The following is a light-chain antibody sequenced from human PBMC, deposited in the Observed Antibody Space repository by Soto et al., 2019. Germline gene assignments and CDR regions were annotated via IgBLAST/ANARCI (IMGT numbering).Light chain of an antibody. Sequence: EIVMTQSPATLSVSPGERVTLSCRTSESVSSSLAWYQQKPGQAPGLLIYGASTGATGIPARFSGSGSGTEFTLTISSLQSEDFAFYYCQQYSSWLWTFGQGTKVDIK. V-gene: IGKV3-15*01. CDR3: QQYSSWLWT. CDR1: ESVSSS. J-gene: IGKJ1*01. CDR2: GAS.